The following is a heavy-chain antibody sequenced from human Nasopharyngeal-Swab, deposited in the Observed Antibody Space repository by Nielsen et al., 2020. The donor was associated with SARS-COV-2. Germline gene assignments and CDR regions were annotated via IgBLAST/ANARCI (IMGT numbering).Heavy chain of an antibody. CDR2: INGSGGST. CDR3: AKLAYILTGYPDY. J-gene: IGHJ4*02. Sequence: GESLKISCAASGFTFSSYAMSWVRQAPGKGLEWVSAINGSGGSTYYADSVKGRFTISRDNSKTTLYLQMNSLRAEDKAVYYCAKLAYILTGYPDYWGQGTLVTVSS. V-gene: IGHV3-23*01. D-gene: IGHD3-9*01. CDR1: GFTFSSYA.